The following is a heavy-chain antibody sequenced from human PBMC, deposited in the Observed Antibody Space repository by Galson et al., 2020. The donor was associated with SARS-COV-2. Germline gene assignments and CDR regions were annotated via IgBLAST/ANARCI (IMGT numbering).Heavy chain of an antibody. CDR3: AKERDSSSLISGYFDY. V-gene: IGHV3-23*01. CDR1: GFTFSSYA. D-gene: IGHD6-6*01. CDR2: ISGSGGST. J-gene: IGHJ4*02. Sequence: GGSLRLSCAASGFTFSSYAMSWVRQAPGKGLEWVSAISGSGGSTYYADSVKGRFTISRDNSKNTLYLQMNSLRAEDTAVYYCAKERDSSSLISGYFDYWGQGTLVTVSS.